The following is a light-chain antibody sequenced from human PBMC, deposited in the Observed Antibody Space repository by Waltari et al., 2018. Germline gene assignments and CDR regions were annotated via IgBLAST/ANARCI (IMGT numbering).Light chain of an antibody. CDR3: QQLRT. CDR1: QGISSY. Sequence: DIQLTQSPSFLSASVGDRVTITCRASQGISSYLAWYQQKPGKAPKLLIYAASTLQSGVPSRFGGSGSGTEFTLTVSSRQPEDFATYYCQQLRTFGGGTKVEIK. V-gene: IGKV1-9*01. CDR2: AAS. J-gene: IGKJ4*01.